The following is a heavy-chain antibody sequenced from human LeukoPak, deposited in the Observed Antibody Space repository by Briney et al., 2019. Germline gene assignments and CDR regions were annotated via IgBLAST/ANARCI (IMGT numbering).Heavy chain of an antibody. CDR3: ARRESYSSGWLDY. J-gene: IGHJ4*02. V-gene: IGHV1-69*13. CDR2: IIPIFGTA. D-gene: IGHD6-19*01. Sequence: ASVKVSCKASGGTFSSYAISWVRQAPGQGLEWMGGIIPIFGTANYAQKFQGRVTITADESTSTAYMELSSLRSEDTAVYYCARRESYSSGWLDYWGRGTLVTVSS. CDR1: GGTFSSYA.